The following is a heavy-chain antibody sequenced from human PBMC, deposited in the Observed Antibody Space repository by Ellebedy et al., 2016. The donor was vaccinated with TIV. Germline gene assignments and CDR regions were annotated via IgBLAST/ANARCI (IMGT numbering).Heavy chain of an antibody. CDR2: IYYSGST. V-gene: IGHV4-39*01. Sequence: SETLSLTCTVSGGSISRSTYYWGWIRQPPGKGLEWIGTIYYSGSTYYNPSLKSRVTISVDTSKNQFSLKLSSVTAADTAVYYCSRWASYYYGLDVWGQGTTVTVSS. CDR1: GGSISRSTYY. J-gene: IGHJ6*02. CDR3: SRWASYYYGLDV. D-gene: IGHD1-26*01.